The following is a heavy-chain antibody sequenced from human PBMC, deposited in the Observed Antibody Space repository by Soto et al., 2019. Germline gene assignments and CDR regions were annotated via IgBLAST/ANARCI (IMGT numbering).Heavy chain of an antibody. CDR2: VYYTGTT. CDR3: ARGRRWDGGGWGFDY. CDR1: GASITGYY. Sequence: QVHLQESGPGLVKPSDTLSLTCTVSGASITGYYWSWIRQPPGKGLEWIGYVYYTGTTNYSPSLQSRAAISVVPSKKQFSLSLNSVTATDTAVYYCARGRRWDGGGWGFDYWGQGALVSVSS. J-gene: IGHJ4*02. D-gene: IGHD1-26*01. V-gene: IGHV4-59*07.